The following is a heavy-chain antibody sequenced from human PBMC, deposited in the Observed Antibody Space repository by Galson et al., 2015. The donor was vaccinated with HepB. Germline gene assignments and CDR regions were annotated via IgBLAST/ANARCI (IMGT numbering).Heavy chain of an antibody. J-gene: IGHJ4*02. D-gene: IGHD6-13*01. CDR1: GYSFPSYW. CDR2: IYPGDSNT. V-gene: IGHV5-51*01. Sequence: QSGAEVKKPGESLKISCKGSGYSFPSYWIGWVRQMPGKGLEWMGIIYPGDSNTRYSPSFQGQVTISADKSISTAYLQWSSLKASDTAMYYCATTASPGYSSGWFNFDYWGQGTLVTVSS. CDR3: ATTASPGYSSGWFNFDY.